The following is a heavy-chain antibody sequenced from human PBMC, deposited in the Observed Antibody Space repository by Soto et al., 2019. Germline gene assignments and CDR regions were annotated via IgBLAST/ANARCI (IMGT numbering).Heavy chain of an antibody. CDR2: INSDGSST. CDR1: GFTFSSYW. CDR3: ARVGAEPLPDDFWSGYYNYYYYYMDV. Sequence: GGSLRLSCAASGFTFSSYWMHWVRQAPGKGLVWVSRINSDGSSTSYADSVKGRFTISRDNAKNTLYLQMNSLRAEDTAVYYCARVGAEPLPDDFWSGYYNYYYYYMDVWGKGTTVTVSS. D-gene: IGHD3-3*01. V-gene: IGHV3-74*01. J-gene: IGHJ6*03.